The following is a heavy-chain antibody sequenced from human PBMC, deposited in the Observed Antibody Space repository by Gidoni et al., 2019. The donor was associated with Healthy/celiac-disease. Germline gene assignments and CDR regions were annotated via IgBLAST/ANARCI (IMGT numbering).Heavy chain of an antibody. D-gene: IGHD6-13*01. CDR1: GFTFSSYS. J-gene: IGHJ6*02. CDR2: ISSSSSYI. V-gene: IGHV3-21*01. Sequence: EVQLVESGGGLVKPGGSLSLSCAAFGFTFSSYSLNWVRQAPGKGLGWVSSISSSSSYIDYADSVKGRFTISRDNAKNSLYLQMNSLRAEDTAVYYCAREGGPLGIAAAGTTSYGMDVWGQGTTVTVSS. CDR3: AREGGPLGIAAAGTTSYGMDV.